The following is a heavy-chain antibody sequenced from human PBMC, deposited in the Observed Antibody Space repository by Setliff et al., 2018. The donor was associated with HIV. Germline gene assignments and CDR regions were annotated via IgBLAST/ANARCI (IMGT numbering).Heavy chain of an antibody. CDR2: ISSSSSYT. J-gene: IGHJ5*02. CDR1: GFTFSSYS. CDR3: AKDLGRVDWFDP. Sequence: GGSLRLSCAASGFTFSSYSMNWVRQAPGKGLEWVSYISSSSSYTHYADSVKGRFTISRDNSKNTLYLQLNSLRAEDTAVYYCAKDLGRVDWFDPWGQGTLVTVSS. V-gene: IGHV3-21*01. D-gene: IGHD1-26*01.